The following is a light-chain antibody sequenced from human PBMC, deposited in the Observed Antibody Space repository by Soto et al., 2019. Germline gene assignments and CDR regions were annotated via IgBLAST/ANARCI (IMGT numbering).Light chain of an antibody. J-gene: IGLJ3*02. CDR3: CSSVGSPNWV. CDR1: SSDVGSCNC. Sequence: QSALTQPASVSGSPGQSITISCTGISSDVGSCNCVSWYQQHPGKAPTLIIYEVNKRPSGVSNRFSGSKSGNTASLTISGLQAEDEADYYCCSSVGSPNWVFGGGTKLTVL. V-gene: IGLV2-23*02. CDR2: EVN.